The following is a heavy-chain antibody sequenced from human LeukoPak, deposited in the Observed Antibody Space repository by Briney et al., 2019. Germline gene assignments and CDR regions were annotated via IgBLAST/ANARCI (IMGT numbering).Heavy chain of an antibody. Sequence: GESLKISCKGSGYTFTTYWIGWVRQMPGKGLEWMGIIYPGDSDTRYSPSFQGQVTFSADKSINTAYLQWSSLKASDTAIYYCARWGSSSLYYYYMDVWGKGTTVTVSS. V-gene: IGHV5-51*01. CDR1: GYTFTTYW. CDR2: IYPGDSDT. D-gene: IGHD6-6*01. CDR3: ARWGSSSLYYYYMDV. J-gene: IGHJ6*03.